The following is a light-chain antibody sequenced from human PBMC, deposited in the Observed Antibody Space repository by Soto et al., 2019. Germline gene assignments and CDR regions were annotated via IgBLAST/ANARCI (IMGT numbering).Light chain of an antibody. CDR1: SSDVGSYNF. V-gene: IGLV2-23*01. CDR3: SSYAGSSTSV. Sequence: QSVLTQPASVSGSPGQSITISCTGTSSDVGSYNFVSWYQQHPGKAPKLMIYEGSKRPSGVSNRFSGSKSGNTASLTISGLQAEDEADYYCSSYAGSSTSVFGGGTQLTVL. CDR2: EGS. J-gene: IGLJ2*01.